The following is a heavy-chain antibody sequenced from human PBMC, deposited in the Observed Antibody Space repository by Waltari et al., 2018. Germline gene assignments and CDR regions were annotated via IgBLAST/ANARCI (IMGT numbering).Heavy chain of an antibody. CDR2: ISWNSGSI. Sequence: EVQLVESGGGLVQPGRSLRLSCAASGFTFDDYAMHWVRQAPGKGLEWVSGISWNSGSIGYADSVKGRFTISRDNAKNSLYLQMNSLRAEDTALYYCAKDRAAARPPGSSAFDIWGQGTMVTVSS. V-gene: IGHV3-9*01. D-gene: IGHD6-6*01. CDR1: GFTFDDYA. CDR3: AKDRAAARPPGSSAFDI. J-gene: IGHJ3*02.